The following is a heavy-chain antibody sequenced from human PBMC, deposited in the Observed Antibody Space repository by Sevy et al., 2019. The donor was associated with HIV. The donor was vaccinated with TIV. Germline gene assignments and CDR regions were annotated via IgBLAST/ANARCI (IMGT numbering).Heavy chain of an antibody. J-gene: IGHJ6*03. V-gene: IGHV1-8*03. CDR3: ARARNTDGDYIYYYYYMDV. D-gene: IGHD3-10*01. CDR1: GYTFTSYD. Sequence: ASVNVSCKASGYTFTSYDINWVRQATGQGLEWMGWMNPNSGNTGYAQKFQGRVTITRNTSISTAYMELSSLRSEDTAVYYCARARNTDGDYIYYYYYMDVWGKGTTVTVSS. CDR2: MNPNSGNT.